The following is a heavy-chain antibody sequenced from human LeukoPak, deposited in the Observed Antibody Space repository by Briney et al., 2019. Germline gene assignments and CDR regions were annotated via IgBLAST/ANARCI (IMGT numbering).Heavy chain of an antibody. CDR1: GFTFSSYG. CDR2: ISYDGSNK. J-gene: IGHJ3*02. CDR3: AKDAHYFITTDAFDI. Sequence: PGGSLRLSCAASGFTFSSYGMHWVRQAPGKGLGWVAVISYDGSNKYYVDSVKGRFTISRDNSKNTLYLQMNSLRAEDTAVYYCAKDAHYFITTDAFDIWGQGTMVTVSS. D-gene: IGHD2/OR15-2a*01. V-gene: IGHV3-30*18.